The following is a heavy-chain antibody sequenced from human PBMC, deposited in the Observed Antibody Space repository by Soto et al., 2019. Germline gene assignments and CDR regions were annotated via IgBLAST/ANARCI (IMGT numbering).Heavy chain of an antibody. CDR1: GGSISSGGYY. CDR2: SSYSGST. Sequence: QVQLPESGTGLVKPSQTLSLTCSVSGGSISSGGYYWSRIPQHPGKGLEWIGYSSYSGSTYYNPSLKSRVTISVDTSKNQFSLKLSSVTAADTAVYYCAGVRAAAGTGGDSWGQGTMVTVSS. J-gene: IGHJ4*02. D-gene: IGHD6-13*01. V-gene: IGHV4-31*03. CDR3: AGVRAAAGTGGDS.